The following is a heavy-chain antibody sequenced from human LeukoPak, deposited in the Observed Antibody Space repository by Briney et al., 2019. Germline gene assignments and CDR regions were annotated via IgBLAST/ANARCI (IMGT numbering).Heavy chain of an antibody. V-gene: IGHV4-31*03. CDR3: ARRQLVPVFDS. D-gene: IGHD6-13*01. Sequence: PSQTLSLTCTVSGGSISSGSYYWRWIRQFPGKGLEWIGDIYYSGSTYYNPSLKSRVTISVDTSKNQFSLKLSSVTAADTAVYYCARRQLVPVFDSWGQGTLVTVSS. CDR2: IYYSGST. CDR1: GGSISSGSYY. J-gene: IGHJ4*02.